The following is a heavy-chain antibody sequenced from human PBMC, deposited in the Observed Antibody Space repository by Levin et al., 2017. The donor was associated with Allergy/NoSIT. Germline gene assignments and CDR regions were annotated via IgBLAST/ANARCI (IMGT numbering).Heavy chain of an antibody. V-gene: IGHV3-73*01. CDR3: TSPNYYDSSGYSDY. Sequence: PGGSLRLSCAASGFTFSGSAMHWVRQASGKGLEWVGRIRSKANSYATAYAASVKGRFTISRDDSKNTAYLQMNSLKTEDTAVYYCTSPNYYDSSGYSDYWGQGTLVTVSS. CDR1: GFTFSGSA. J-gene: IGHJ4*02. CDR2: IRSKANSYAT. D-gene: IGHD3-22*01.